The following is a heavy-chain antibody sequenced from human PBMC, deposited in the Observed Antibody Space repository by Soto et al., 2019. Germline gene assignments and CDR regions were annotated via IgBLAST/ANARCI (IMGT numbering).Heavy chain of an antibody. J-gene: IGHJ5*02. CDR3: ARDLQYYDMLTGYYNGFDP. Sequence: GGSLRLSCAASGYWMHWVRQAPGKGLVWVSRINSDGSSTSYADSVKGRFTISRDNAKNTLYLQMNSLRAEDTAVYYCARDLQYYDMLTGYYNGFDPWGQGTLVTVSS. CDR1: GYW. V-gene: IGHV3-74*01. D-gene: IGHD3-9*01. CDR2: INSDGSST.